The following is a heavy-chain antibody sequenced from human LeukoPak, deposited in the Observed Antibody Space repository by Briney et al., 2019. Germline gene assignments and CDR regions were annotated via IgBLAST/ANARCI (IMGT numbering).Heavy chain of an antibody. CDR2: ISGKSVNT. D-gene: IGHD3-16*01. CDR3: AKEQGLADF. V-gene: IGHV3-23*01. Sequence: GGSLRLSCAASGFTFSNYAMSWVRQAPGQGLEWVSAISGKSVNTFYADSVKGRFTISRDNSENILYLQMSSLRADDTAVYYCAKEQGLADFWGQGTLVTVSS. J-gene: IGHJ4*02. CDR1: GFTFSNYA.